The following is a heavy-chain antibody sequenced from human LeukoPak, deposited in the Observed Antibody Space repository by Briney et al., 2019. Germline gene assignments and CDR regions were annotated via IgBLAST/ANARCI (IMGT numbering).Heavy chain of an antibody. Sequence: SETLSLTCAVYGGSFSGYYWSWIRQPPGKGLEWIGEINHSGSTNYNPSLKSRVTISVDTSKNQFSLKLSSVTAADTAVYYCARVVGRFLELNGAFDIWGQGTMVTVSS. J-gene: IGHJ3*02. D-gene: IGHD3-3*01. V-gene: IGHV4-34*01. CDR3: ARVVGRFLELNGAFDI. CDR1: GGSFSGYY. CDR2: INHSGST.